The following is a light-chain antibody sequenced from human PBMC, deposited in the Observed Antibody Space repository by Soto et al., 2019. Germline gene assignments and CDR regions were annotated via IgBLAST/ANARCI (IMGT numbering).Light chain of an antibody. CDR1: QTISTY. Sequence: IQMTQSPSSLSASVGDRVTITCRASQTISTYLNWYQQKPGKAPKLLIYASSSLQSGVTSRFSGSGTGTDFTLTITSLQPEDFATYLCQQSYGMPWTFGQGTKVEV. CDR3: QQSYGMPWT. J-gene: IGKJ1*01. CDR2: ASS. V-gene: IGKV1-39*01.